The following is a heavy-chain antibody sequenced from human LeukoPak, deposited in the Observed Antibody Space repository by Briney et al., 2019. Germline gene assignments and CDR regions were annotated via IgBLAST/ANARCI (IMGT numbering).Heavy chain of an antibody. J-gene: IGHJ4*02. CDR2: IYSGGST. Sequence: GGSLRLFCAASGFTFNNYALAWVRQTPEKGLEWVSVIYSGGSTYYADSVKGRFTISRDNSKNTLYLQMNSLRAEDTAVYYCARDSGGSYYFDYWGQGTLVTVSS. CDR1: GFTFNNYA. CDR3: ARDSGGSYYFDY. D-gene: IGHD1-26*01. V-gene: IGHV3-66*01.